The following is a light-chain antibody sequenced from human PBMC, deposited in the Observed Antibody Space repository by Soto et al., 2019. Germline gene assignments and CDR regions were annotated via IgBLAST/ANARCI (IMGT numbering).Light chain of an antibody. CDR2: ATS. CDR3: LQEYRYPLT. CDR1: QGIGND. V-gene: IGKV1-6*01. J-gene: IGKJ4*01. Sequence: AIQMTQSPSSLSASVGDRVSITCRASQGIGNDLVWFQQKPGKAPKVLISATSSLQTGVPSRFSGSGSGTYFTLTITSLQVEDFATYFCLQEYRYPLTLGGGTKVEIK.